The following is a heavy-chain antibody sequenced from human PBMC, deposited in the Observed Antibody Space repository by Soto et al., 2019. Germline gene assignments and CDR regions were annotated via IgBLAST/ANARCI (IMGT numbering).Heavy chain of an antibody. CDR1: HAFLSRNGR. CDR2: IYHGGST. Sequence: SLVRAVPHAFLSRNGRSYSVFCLTRKGLEWIGEIYHGGSTTYNPSLRSRVTISIDKSKNQFSLRVTSVTAADTAIYYCTRGGSGNYFGAFDIWGQGTKVTVPS. CDR3: TRGGSGNYFGAFDI. J-gene: IGHJ3*02. V-gene: IGHV4-4*02. D-gene: IGHD3-22*01.